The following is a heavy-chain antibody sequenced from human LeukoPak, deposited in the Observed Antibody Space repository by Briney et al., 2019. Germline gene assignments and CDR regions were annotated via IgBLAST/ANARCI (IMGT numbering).Heavy chain of an antibody. J-gene: IGHJ4*02. CDR3: ASQAIAVAGTLDY. CDR1: GGSISSCY. V-gene: IGHV4-4*07. CDR2: IYTSGST. Sequence: SETLSLTCTVSGGSISSCYWSWIRQPAGKGLEWIGRIYTSGSTNYNPSLKSRVTMSVDTSKNQFSLKLSSVTAADTAVYYCASQAIAVAGTLDYWGQGTLVTVSS. D-gene: IGHD6-19*01.